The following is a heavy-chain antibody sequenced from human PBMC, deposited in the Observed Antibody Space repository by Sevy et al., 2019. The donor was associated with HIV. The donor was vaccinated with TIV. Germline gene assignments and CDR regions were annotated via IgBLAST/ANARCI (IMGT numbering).Heavy chain of an antibody. CDR2: INPNSGGT. CDR1: GYTFTGYY. CDR3: ASYHYYDSSGYYYTYYYYGMDV. J-gene: IGHJ6*02. Sequence: ASVKVSCKASGYTFTGYYMHWVRQAPGQELEWMGWINPNSGGTNYAQKFQGRVTMTRDTSISTAYMELSRLRSDDTAVYYCASYHYYDSSGYYYTYYYYGMDVWGQGTTVTVSS. D-gene: IGHD3-22*01. V-gene: IGHV1-2*02.